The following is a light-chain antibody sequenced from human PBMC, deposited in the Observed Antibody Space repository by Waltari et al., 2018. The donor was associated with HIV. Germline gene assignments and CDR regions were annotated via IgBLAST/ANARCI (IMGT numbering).Light chain of an antibody. Sequence: QSALAHPPPASGPPRQSVTIYCPGTSRYVGGYNYLSWYQQHPGKAPKLLIAEVSKRPSGVPDRFSGSKSGNTASLTVSGLQAEDEADYYCSSYAGSINVLFGGGTKLAVL. CDR1: SRYVGGYNY. CDR3: SSYAGSINVL. V-gene: IGLV2-8*01. J-gene: IGLJ2*01. CDR2: EVS.